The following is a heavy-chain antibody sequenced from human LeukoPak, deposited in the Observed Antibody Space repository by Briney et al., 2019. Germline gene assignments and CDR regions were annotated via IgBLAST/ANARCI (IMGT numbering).Heavy chain of an antibody. CDR1: GYTFTGYY. J-gene: IGHJ4*02. Sequence: ASVKVSCKASGYTFTGYYMHWVRQAPGQGLEWMGWINPNNSGTNYAQKLQGRVTMTRDTSISTAYMELSRLRSDDTAVYYCARDLYCTNGVCYLIGYHAYFDYWGQGTLVTVSS. D-gene: IGHD2-8*01. CDR3: ARDLYCTNGVCYLIGYHAYFDY. CDR2: INPNNSGT. V-gene: IGHV1-2*02.